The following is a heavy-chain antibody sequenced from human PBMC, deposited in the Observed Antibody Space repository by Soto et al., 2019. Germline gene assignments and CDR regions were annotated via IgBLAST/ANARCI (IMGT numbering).Heavy chain of an antibody. CDR1: RFTFCSYS. J-gene: IGHJ4*02. CDR3: AKGTSGYSSGWDTFDY. Sequence: GGSLSPSCPASRFTFCSYSMSWVRQAPGKGLEWVSAISGSGGSTCYADSVKGRFTISRDNSKNTLYLQMNSLRAEDTDVYYCAKGTSGYSSGWDTFDYWGQGALVTVSS. CDR2: ISGSGGST. D-gene: IGHD6-19*01. V-gene: IGHV3-23*01.